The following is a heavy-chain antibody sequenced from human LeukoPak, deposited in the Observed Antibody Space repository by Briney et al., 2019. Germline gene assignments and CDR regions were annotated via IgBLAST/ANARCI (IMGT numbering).Heavy chain of an antibody. CDR1: GGTFSSYA. CDR3: ARDRYSYGQYCFDY. V-gene: IGHV1-69*05. CDR2: IIPIFGTA. D-gene: IGHD5-18*01. J-gene: IGHJ4*02. Sequence: ASVKVSCKASGGTFSSYAISWVRQAPGQGLEWMGRIIPIFGTANYAQKFQGRVTITTDESTSTAYMELSSLRSEDTAVYYCARDRYSYGQYCFDYWGQGTLVTVSS.